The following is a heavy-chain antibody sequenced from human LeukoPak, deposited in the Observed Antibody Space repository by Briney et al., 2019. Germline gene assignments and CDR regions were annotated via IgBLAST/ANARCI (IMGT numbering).Heavy chain of an antibody. CDR2: ISAYNGNT. Sequence: GASVKVSCKASGYTFTSYGISWVRQAPGQGLEWMGWISAYNGNTNYAQKLQGRVTMTTDTATSTAYMELRSLRSDDTAVYYCARGPDYGGNSEGSYFDYWGQGTLVTVSS. CDR3: ARGPDYGGNSEGSYFDY. V-gene: IGHV1-18*01. J-gene: IGHJ4*02. D-gene: IGHD4-23*01. CDR1: GYTFTSYG.